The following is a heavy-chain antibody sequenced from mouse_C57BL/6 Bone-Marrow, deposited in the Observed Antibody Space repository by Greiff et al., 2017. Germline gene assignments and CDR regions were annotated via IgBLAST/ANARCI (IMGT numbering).Heavy chain of an antibody. CDR1: GFTFSSYA. J-gene: IGHJ3*01. V-gene: IGHV5-4*03. Sequence: EVKLVESGGGLVKPGGSLKLSCAASGFTFSSYAMSWVRQTPEKRLEWVANISDGSSYTYYPDNVKGRFTISRDNAKNTLYLKMSKLKSEDTARYYCARKEDVDACFDDWGQGTTVTVSA. CDR3: ARKEDVDACFDD. CDR2: ISDGSSYT.